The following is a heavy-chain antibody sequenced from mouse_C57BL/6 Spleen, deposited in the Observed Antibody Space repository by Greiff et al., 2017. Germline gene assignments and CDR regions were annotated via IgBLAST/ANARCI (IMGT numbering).Heavy chain of an antibody. D-gene: IGHD1-1*01. CDR3: ARYIYYGSSNYYAIDY. CDR2: IRNKANGYTT. V-gene: IGHV7-3*01. J-gene: IGHJ4*01. Sequence: EVKLMESGGGLVQPGGSLSLSCAASGFTFTDYYMSWVRQPPGKALEWLGFIRNKANGYTTEYSASVKGRFTISKDNSQSILYLQMNALRAEDSATYYCARYIYYGSSNYYAIDYWGQGTSVTVSS. CDR1: GFTFTDYY.